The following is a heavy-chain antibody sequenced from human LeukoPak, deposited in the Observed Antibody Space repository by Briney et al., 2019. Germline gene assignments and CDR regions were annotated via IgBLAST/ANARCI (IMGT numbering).Heavy chain of an antibody. CDR2: INHSGST. J-gene: IGHJ4*02. CDR1: GGSFSGYF. Sequence: SETLSLTCAVYGGSFSGYFWSWIRQPPGKGLEWIGEINHSGSTNYNPSLKSRVTISVDTSKNQFSLKLSSVTAADTAVYYCARGGLLLWFGELLSRQHRDFDYWGQGTLVTVSS. D-gene: IGHD3-10*01. CDR3: ARGGLLLWFGELLSRQHRDFDY. V-gene: IGHV4-34*01.